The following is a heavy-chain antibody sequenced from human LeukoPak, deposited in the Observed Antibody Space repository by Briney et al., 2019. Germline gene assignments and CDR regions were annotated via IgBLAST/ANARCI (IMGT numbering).Heavy chain of an antibody. J-gene: IGHJ4*02. CDR3: ARHSGSGWQALGY. CDR2: TSYNGNT. CDR1: GYTFSNYG. D-gene: IGHD6-19*01. Sequence: SVKVSCKASGYTFSNYGISWVRQAPGLGLEWMGWTSYNGNTNYAQKFQDRVTMTTDTSTTTAYMELRSLESDDTAVYYCARHSGSGWQALGYWGQGTLVTVSS. V-gene: IGHV1-18*04.